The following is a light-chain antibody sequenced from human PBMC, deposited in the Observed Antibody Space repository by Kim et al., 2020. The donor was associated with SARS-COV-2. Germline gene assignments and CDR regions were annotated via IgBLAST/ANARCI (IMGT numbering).Light chain of an antibody. Sequence: QSALTQPPSASGSPGQSVTISCTGTSSDVGGYNYVSWYQQHPDKAPKVMIYDVSKRPSGVPDRFSGSKSGNTASLTVSGLQAEDEADYYCSSYAGRNNWVFGGGTQLTVL. CDR3: SSYAGRNNWV. J-gene: IGLJ3*02. CDR2: DVS. V-gene: IGLV2-8*01. CDR1: SSDVGGYNY.